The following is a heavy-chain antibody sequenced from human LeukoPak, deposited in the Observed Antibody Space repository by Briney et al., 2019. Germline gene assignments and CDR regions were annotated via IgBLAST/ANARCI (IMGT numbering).Heavy chain of an antibody. CDR3: ARHSRVFHDSSGHLGN. J-gene: IGHJ4*02. CDR2: IYYSGST. V-gene: IGHV4-39*01. CDR1: GGSISSSSYD. D-gene: IGHD3-22*01. Sequence: SETLSLTCTVSGGSISSSSYDWGWIRQPPGKGLEWIGSIYYSGSTYYNPSLKSRVTISVDTSKNQFSLKLSSVTAADTAVYYCARHSRVFHDSSGHLGNWGQGTLVTVSS.